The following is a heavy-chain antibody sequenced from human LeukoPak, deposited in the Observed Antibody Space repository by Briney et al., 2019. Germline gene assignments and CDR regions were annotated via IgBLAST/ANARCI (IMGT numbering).Heavy chain of an antibody. CDR2: IRYDGSNK. J-gene: IGHJ5*02. V-gene: IGHV3-30*02. CDR1: GFTFSSYG. Sequence: PGGSLRLSCAASGFTFSSYGMHWVRQAPGKGLGWVAFIRYDGSNKYYADSVKGRFTISRDNSKNTLYLQMNSLRAEDTAVYYCAKDPPQPMVRGPKNMEFDPWGQGTLVTVSS. CDR3: AKDPPQPMVRGPKNMEFDP. D-gene: IGHD3-10*01.